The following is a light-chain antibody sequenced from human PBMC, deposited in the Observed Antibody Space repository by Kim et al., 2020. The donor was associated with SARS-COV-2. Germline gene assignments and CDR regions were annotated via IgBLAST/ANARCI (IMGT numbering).Light chain of an antibody. CDR1: SSNFGSNY. V-gene: IGLV1-47*01. CDR2: RNN. Sequence: GQRVTISCSGSSSNFGSNYVCWYQQLPGTAPRLLIYRNNQRPSGVPDRFSGSRSGTSASLAISGLRSEDEADYYCATWDDSLSGVVFGGGTQLTVL. CDR3: ATWDDSLSGVV. J-gene: IGLJ2*01.